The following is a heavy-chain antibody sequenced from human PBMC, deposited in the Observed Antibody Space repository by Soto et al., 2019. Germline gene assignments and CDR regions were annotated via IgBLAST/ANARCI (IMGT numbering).Heavy chain of an antibody. Sequence: QVQLVQSGAEMKKPGSSVKVSCQSSGGTFNTYAMNWVRQAPGQGPEWMGDISPTFGAANYAPKLQGRVPITAAESTGTSYMQLSSLTSEVTALYFCAREVQVHTPAFVYWGQGTLVTGSS. D-gene: IGHD3-10*01. CDR3: AREVQVHTPAFVY. V-gene: IGHV1-69*19. CDR2: ISPTFGAA. CDR1: GGTFNTYA. J-gene: IGHJ4*02.